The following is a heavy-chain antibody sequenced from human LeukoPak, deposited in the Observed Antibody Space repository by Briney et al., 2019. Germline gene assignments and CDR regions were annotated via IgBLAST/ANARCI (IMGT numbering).Heavy chain of an antibody. V-gene: IGHV4-59*08. Sequence: SETLSLTCTVSGGSISSYYWSWIRQPPGKGLEWIGYIYYSGSTNYNPSLKSRVTISVDTSKNQFSLKLGSVTAADTAVYYCARLYGDDGSYFITIFGVAGGAFDIWGQGTMVTVSS. J-gene: IGHJ3*02. D-gene: IGHD3-3*01. CDR3: ARLYGDDGSYFITIFGVAGGAFDI. CDR2: IYYSGST. CDR1: GGSISSYY.